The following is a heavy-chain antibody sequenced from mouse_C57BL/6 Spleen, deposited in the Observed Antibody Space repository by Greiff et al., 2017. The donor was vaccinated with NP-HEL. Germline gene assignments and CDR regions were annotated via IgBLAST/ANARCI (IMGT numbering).Heavy chain of an antibody. V-gene: IGHV1-82*01. CDR2: IYPGAGDT. Sequence: QVQLQQSGPELVKPGASVKLSCKASGYAFSSSWMNWVKQRPGKGLEWIGRIYPGAGDTNYNGKFKGKATLTADKSSSTAYMQLTSLTSDDSAVYFCVYGSGYFDYWGQGTTLTVSS. J-gene: IGHJ2*01. CDR3: VYGSGYFDY. CDR1: GYAFSSSW. D-gene: IGHD1-1*01.